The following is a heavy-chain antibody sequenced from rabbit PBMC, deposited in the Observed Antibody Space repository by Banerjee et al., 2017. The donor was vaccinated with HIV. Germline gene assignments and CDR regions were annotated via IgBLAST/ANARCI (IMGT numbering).Heavy chain of an antibody. V-gene: IGHV1S45*01. J-gene: IGHJ4*01. D-gene: IGHD4-1*01. CDR2: IAAGSSGST. Sequence: QEQLEESGGDLVKPGGTLTLTCTASGFSFSSSYWICWVRQAPGKGLEWIACIAAGSSGSTYYASWAKGRFTISKTSSTTVTLQMTSLTAADTATYFCARSNDWGLEYFHLRGPGTLVTVS. CDR1: GFSFSSSYW. CDR3: ARSNDWGLEYFHL.